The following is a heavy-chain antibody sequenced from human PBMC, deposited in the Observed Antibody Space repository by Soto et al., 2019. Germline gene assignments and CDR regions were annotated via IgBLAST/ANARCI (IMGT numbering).Heavy chain of an antibody. CDR1: GXTFSSYR. J-gene: IGHJ2*01. CDR2: ISSSSSYI. CDR3: ARDSIFGSHLDL. D-gene: IGHD3-3*01. V-gene: IGHV3-21*01. Sequence: GSLRLSCAASGXTFSSYRMNWVRQAPGKGLEWVSSISSSSSYIYYADSVKGRFTISRDKAKNSLYLQMNSLRAEDTALYYCARDSIFGSHLDLWGRGTLVTVS.